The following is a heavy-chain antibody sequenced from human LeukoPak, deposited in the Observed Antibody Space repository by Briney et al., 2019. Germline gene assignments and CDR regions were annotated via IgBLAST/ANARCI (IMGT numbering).Heavy chain of an antibody. CDR1: GYTFTSYA. D-gene: IGHD3-22*01. CDR2: INTNTGNP. V-gene: IGHV7-4-1*02. Sequence: ASVKVSCKASGYTFTSYAMNWVRQAPGQGLEWMGWINTNTGNPTYAQGFTGRFVFSLDTSVSTAYLQISNLKAADTAVYYCVRGSDYYDSSGATYWGQGTLVTVSS. CDR3: VRGSDYYDSSGATY. J-gene: IGHJ4*02.